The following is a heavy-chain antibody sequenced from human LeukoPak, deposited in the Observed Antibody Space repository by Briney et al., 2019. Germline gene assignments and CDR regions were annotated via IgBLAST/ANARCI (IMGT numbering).Heavy chain of an antibody. V-gene: IGHV4-59*08. CDR1: GGSISSYY. D-gene: IGHD2-15*01. Sequence: SETLSLTCTVSGGSISSYYWSWIRQPPGKGLEWIGYIYCSGSTNYNPSLKSRVTISVDTSKNQFSLKLSSVTAADTAVYYCARHFPGRALGYYYGMDVWGQGTTVTVSS. CDR2: IYCSGST. J-gene: IGHJ6*02. CDR3: ARHFPGRALGYYYGMDV.